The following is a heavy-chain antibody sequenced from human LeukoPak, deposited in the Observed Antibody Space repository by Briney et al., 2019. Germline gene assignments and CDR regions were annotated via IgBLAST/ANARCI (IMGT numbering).Heavy chain of an antibody. CDR1: GFTFSDYY. CDR2: ISRSGNTI. CDR3: ARVKEASAFDI. D-gene: IGHD5-12*01. Sequence: GGSLRLSCAASGFTFSDYYMTWIRQAPGKGLEWVSYISRSGNTIYYADSLKGRFTISRDNAKTSLYLQMNSLRAEDTAVYYCARVKEASAFDIWGQGTMVTVSS. J-gene: IGHJ3*02. V-gene: IGHV3-11*04.